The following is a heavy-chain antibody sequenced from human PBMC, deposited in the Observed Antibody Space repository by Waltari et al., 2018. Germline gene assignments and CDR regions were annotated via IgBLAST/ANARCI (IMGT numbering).Heavy chain of an antibody. Sequence: EVQLVESGGGLVKPGGSLRPSCAASGFTFSSYIMNWVRHAPGKGMEWVSSISSTSSYIYYADSVRGRFTISRDNAKNSVNLQMNSLRAEDTAVYYCVRGRDGYNGDYWGQGTLVTVSS. J-gene: IGHJ4*02. CDR3: VRGRDGYNGDY. D-gene: IGHD5-12*01. V-gene: IGHV3-21*01. CDR2: ISSTSSYI. CDR1: GFTFSSYI.